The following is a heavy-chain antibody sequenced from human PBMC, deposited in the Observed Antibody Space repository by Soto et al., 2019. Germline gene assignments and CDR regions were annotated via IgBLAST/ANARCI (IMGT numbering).Heavy chain of an antibody. CDR2: IYHSGST. J-gene: IGHJ4*02. D-gene: IGHD6-13*01. CDR3: ASSHAGAHITAAVH. V-gene: IGHV4-30-2*01. CDR1: GGSISSDGYS. Sequence: SETLSLTCAVSGGSISSDGYSWSWIRQPPGKGLEWIGYIYHSGSTYYNPSLKSRVTISVDRSKNQFSLKLSSVTAADTAVYYCASSHAGAHITAAVHWGQGTLVTVS.